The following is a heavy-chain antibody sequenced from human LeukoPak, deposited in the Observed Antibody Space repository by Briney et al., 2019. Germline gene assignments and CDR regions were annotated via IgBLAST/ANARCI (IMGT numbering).Heavy chain of an antibody. CDR3: ARRTSNPVGAIDY. J-gene: IGHJ4*02. D-gene: IGHD1-26*01. CDR2: ISYSGT. CDR1: GGSISISNYY. Sequence: RSSETLSLTCTVSGGSISISNYYWGWIRQPPGRGLEWIGSISYSGTYYNPSLKSRLTISVDTSKNHFSLNLRSVTAADTAVYYCARRTSNPVGAIDYWGQGTLATVSS. V-gene: IGHV4-39*01.